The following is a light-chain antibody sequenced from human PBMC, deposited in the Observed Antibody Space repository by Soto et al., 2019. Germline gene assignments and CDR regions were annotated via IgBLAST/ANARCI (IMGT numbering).Light chain of an antibody. Sequence: QAVVTQPPSASGAPGQRVTISCSGSDSNIGSHPVNWYQQLPGTAPKLLIHSDNQRPSGVPDRFSGSKSGTSASLAISGLQSEDEAVYYCAAWDDSLNGSWVFGGGTKLTVL. CDR2: SDN. V-gene: IGLV1-44*01. CDR3: AAWDDSLNGSWV. CDR1: DSNIGSHP. J-gene: IGLJ3*02.